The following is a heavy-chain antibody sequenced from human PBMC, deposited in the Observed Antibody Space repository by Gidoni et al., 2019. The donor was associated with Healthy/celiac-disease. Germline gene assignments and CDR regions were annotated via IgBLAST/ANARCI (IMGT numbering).Heavy chain of an antibody. Sequence: AAGKGLEWVGRIKSKTDGGTTDYAAPVKGRFTISRDDSKNTLYLQMNSLKTEDTAVYYCTTASFDYGDSSDYWGQGTLVTVSS. D-gene: IGHD4-17*01. CDR2: IKSKTDGGTT. V-gene: IGHV3-15*01. CDR3: TTASFDYGDSSDY. J-gene: IGHJ4*02.